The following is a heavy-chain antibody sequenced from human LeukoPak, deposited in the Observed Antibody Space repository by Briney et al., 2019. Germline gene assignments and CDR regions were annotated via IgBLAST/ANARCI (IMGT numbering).Heavy chain of an antibody. CDR2: ISYDGSNK. J-gene: IGHJ6*02. D-gene: IGHD5-18*01. CDR1: GFTFSSYD. V-gene: IGHV3-30*18. Sequence: RGSLRLSCAASGFTFSSYDMHWVRQAPGKGLEWVAVISYDGSNKYYAASVKGRFTISRDNSKNTLYLQMNSRRPEDTAVYYCAKDPSGDSFGSYGLDVWGQGTTLSLYS. CDR3: AKDPSGDSFGSYGLDV.